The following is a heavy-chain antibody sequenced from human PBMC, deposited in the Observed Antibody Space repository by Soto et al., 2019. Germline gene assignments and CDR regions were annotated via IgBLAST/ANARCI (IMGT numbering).Heavy chain of an antibody. CDR2: IKKRTDGGTT. CDR3: ASSIN. J-gene: IGHJ4*02. CDR1: GFTFSDAW. Sequence: LRLSCAASGFTFSDAWMSWVRQAPGKGLEWVGLIKKRTDGGTTDYAAPVKGRFTISRDDSKNTVYLQMSSLKTDDTAVYYCASSINWGQGTLVTVSS. V-gene: IGHV3-15*01. D-gene: IGHD1-26*01.